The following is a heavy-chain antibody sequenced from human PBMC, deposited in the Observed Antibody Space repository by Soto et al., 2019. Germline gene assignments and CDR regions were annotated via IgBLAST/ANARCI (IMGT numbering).Heavy chain of an antibody. CDR3: ARRPSDYYAMDV. D-gene: IGHD1-26*01. CDR1: GYSFTNYW. J-gene: IGHJ6*02. Sequence: ESLKISCKGSGYSFTNYWIGWVRQMPGKGLEWMGIIYPYDSNTRYSPSFQGQVTMSADKSISTAYLQWNSLKASDSAMYYCARRPSDYYAMDVWGQGTTVTVSS. CDR2: IYPYDSNT. V-gene: IGHV5-51*01.